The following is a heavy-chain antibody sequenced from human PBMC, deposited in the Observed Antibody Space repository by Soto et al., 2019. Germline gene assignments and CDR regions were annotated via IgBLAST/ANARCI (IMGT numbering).Heavy chain of an antibody. D-gene: IGHD6-6*01. CDR1: GASISSDGFY. CDR3: ARHVRDSRSLSGRYYFDY. Sequence: QLRLQESGPGLVKPSETLSLTCTVSGASISSDGFYWGWIRQPPGKGLEWIVSIYYNGDTFHNPSLKSRVPMSVDTSKNTFSLNLRSVTAADTAVYYCARHVRDSRSLSGRYYFDYWGQGTLVTVSS. CDR2: IYYNGDT. V-gene: IGHV4-39*01. J-gene: IGHJ4*02.